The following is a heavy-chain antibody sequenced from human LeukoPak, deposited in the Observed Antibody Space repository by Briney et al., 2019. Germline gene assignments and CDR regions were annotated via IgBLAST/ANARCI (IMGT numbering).Heavy chain of an antibody. CDR1: GCSISSGYY. V-gene: IGHV4-38-2*02. Sequence: SETLSLTCTVSGCSISSGYYWGWIRQPPGKGLEWIGSIYHSGSTYYNPSLKSRVTISVDTSKNQFSLKLSSVTAADTAVYYCARDGNMESYYDSSGYYNWFDPWGQGTLVTVSS. CDR3: ARDGNMESYYDSSGYYNWFDP. D-gene: IGHD3-22*01. J-gene: IGHJ5*02. CDR2: IYHSGST.